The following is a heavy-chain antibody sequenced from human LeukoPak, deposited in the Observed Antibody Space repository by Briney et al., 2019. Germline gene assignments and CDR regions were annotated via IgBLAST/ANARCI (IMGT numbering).Heavy chain of an antibody. Sequence: QPGGSLRLSCAASGFTFTSYDMNWVRQAPGKGLEWVSCISSSGTTISYADSVKGRFTISRDNAKNSLYLQMNSLSAEDTAVYYCARGSYNSVWGQGTLVTVSS. J-gene: IGHJ4*02. CDR1: GFTFTSYD. CDR2: ISSSGTTI. D-gene: IGHD6-19*01. V-gene: IGHV3-48*03. CDR3: ARGSYNSV.